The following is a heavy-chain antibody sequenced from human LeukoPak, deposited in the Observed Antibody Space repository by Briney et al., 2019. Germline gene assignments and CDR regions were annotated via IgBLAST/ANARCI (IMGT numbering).Heavy chain of an antibody. CDR2: IYPGDSDT. Sequence: GESLKISCKGSGYSFTKYWIGWVRQMPGKGLEWMGIIYPGDSDTRYSPSFQGQVTISADKSNSTTYLQWSSLRTSDTAVYYCARQLWLTGDYYFDYWGQGTLVTVSS. V-gene: IGHV5-51*01. J-gene: IGHJ4*02. CDR3: ARQLWLTGDYYFDY. CDR1: GYSFTKYW. D-gene: IGHD3-9*01.